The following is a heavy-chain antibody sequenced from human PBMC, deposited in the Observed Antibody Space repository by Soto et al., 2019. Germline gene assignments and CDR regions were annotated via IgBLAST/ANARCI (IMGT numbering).Heavy chain of an antibody. CDR3: ARVDHRGYFAILTDY. J-gene: IGHJ4*02. Sequence: SETLSLTCTVSGGSLSSGGYYWSWIRQHPGKGLEWIGHIYDSVNTYYSPSLRSRVTISADMSKNQFSLNLRSVTAADTAVYYCARVDHRGYFAILTDYWGQGTLVTVSS. CDR1: GGSLSSGGYY. V-gene: IGHV4-31*03. CDR2: IYDSVNT. D-gene: IGHD3-9*01.